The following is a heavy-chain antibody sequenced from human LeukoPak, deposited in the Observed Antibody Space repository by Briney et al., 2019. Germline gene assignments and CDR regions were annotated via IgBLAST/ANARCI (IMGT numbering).Heavy chain of an antibody. Sequence: GGSLRLSCAASGFTFSGSGMHWVRQASGKGLEWVGHIRSQADSYATVYGASVKGRFTITRDDSENTAYLQMNSLKTEDTAVYYCASFPSGSYSAYWGQGTLVTVSS. CDR2: IRSQADSYAT. CDR1: GFTFSGSG. CDR3: ASFPSGSYSAY. V-gene: IGHV3-73*01. D-gene: IGHD1-26*01. J-gene: IGHJ4*02.